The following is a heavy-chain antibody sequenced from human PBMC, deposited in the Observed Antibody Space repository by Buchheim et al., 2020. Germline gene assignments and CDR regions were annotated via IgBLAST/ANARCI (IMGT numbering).Heavy chain of an antibody. CDR1: GYTFTSYD. J-gene: IGHJ6*02. Sequence: QVQLVQSGAEVKKPGASVKVSCKASGYTFTSYDINWVRQATGQGLEWMGWMNPNSGNTGYAQKFQGRVTMTRDTSISTAYMELSRLRSDDTAVYYCAREPLEGYSGYEIGYGMDVWGQGTT. V-gene: IGHV1-8*01. CDR2: MNPNSGNT. D-gene: IGHD5-12*01. CDR3: AREPLEGYSGYEIGYGMDV.